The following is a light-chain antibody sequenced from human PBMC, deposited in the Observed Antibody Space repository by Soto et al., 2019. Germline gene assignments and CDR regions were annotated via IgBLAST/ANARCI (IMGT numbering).Light chain of an antibody. CDR2: KAS. J-gene: IGKJ1*01. Sequence: DIQMTQSPSTLSGSVGDRVTITCRASQTISSWLAWYQQKPGKAPKLLIYKASTLKRGVPSRFSGSGSGTEFTLTISSLQPDDFATYYCQQYNSYSRKFGQGTKVDIK. CDR1: QTISSW. V-gene: IGKV1-5*03. CDR3: QQYNSYSRK.